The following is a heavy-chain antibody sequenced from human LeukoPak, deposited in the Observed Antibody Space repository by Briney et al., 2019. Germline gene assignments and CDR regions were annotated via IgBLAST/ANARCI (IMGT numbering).Heavy chain of an antibody. J-gene: IGHJ4*02. CDR3: ARDIYSSSWTAPYY. V-gene: IGHV3-7*05. D-gene: IGHD6-13*01. Sequence: GGSLRLSCAASGFTFGSYWMTWVRQAPGKGLEWVANMKHDGIEKYYVDSVKGRFTISRDNTKNSLYLQMNSLRAEDTAVYFCARDIYSSSWTAPYYWGQGTLATVSS. CDR2: MKHDGIEK. CDR1: GFTFGSYW.